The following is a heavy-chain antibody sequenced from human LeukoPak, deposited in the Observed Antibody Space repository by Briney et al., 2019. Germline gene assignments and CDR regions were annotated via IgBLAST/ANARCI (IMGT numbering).Heavy chain of an antibody. CDR2: IRSKAYGGTT. CDR3: TRDKDMVGGVIHY. D-gene: IGHD3-10*01. V-gene: IGHV3-49*03. Sequence: PGGSLRLSCTASGFTFGDYAMSWFRRAPGKGLEWVGFIRSKAYGGTTEYAASVKGRFTISRDDSKSIAYLQMNSLKTEDTAVYYCTRDKDMVGGVIHYWGQGTLVTVSP. J-gene: IGHJ4*02. CDR1: GFTFGDYA.